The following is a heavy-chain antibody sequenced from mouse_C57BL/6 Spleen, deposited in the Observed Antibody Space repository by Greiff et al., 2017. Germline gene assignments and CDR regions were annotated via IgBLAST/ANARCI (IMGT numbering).Heavy chain of an antibody. D-gene: IGHD2-13*01. CDR2: IYPGGGYT. Sequence: VQRVQSGAELVRPGTSVKMSCKASGYTFTNYWIGWAKQRPGHGLEWIGDIYPGGGYTNYNEKFKGKATLTADKSSSTAYMQFSSLTSEDSAIDYCASSGTVTAWFAYWGQGTLVTVSA. V-gene: IGHV1-63*01. CDR1: GYTFTNYW. CDR3: ASSGTVTAWFAY. J-gene: IGHJ3*01.